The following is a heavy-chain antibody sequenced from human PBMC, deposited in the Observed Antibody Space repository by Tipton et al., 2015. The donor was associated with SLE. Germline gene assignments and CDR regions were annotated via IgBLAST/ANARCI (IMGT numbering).Heavy chain of an antibody. CDR3: ARGLEGSVSAERWFDS. D-gene: IGHD1-1*01. J-gene: IGHJ5*01. CDR2: VYSSGRT. Sequence: PGLVKPSETLSLTCTVSGDSISSHYWSWFRQPPGRTLEWIAYVYSSGRTDYNPSLKSRVTISMATSNNEFSLHLSSVTAADTAVYHCARGLEGSVSAERWFDSWGQGTLVTVSS. CDR1: GDSISSHY. V-gene: IGHV4-59*11.